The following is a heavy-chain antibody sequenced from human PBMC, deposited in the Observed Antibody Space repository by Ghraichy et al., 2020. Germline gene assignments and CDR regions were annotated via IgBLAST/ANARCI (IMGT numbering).Heavy chain of an antibody. CDR3: ARPGPAGAAAGTGFDY. J-gene: IGHJ4*02. D-gene: IGHD6-13*01. V-gene: IGHV1-69*02. CDR2: IIPILGIA. CDR1: GGTFSSYT. Sequence: SVKVSCKASGGTFSSYTISWVRQAPGQGLEWMGRIIPILGIANYAQKFQGRVTITADKSTSTAYMGLSSLRSEDMAVYYCARPGPAGAAAGTGFDYWGQGTLVTVSS.